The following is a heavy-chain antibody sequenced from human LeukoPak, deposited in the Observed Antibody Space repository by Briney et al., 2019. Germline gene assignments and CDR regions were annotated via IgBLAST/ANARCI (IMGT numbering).Heavy chain of an antibody. CDR2: ISAYNGNT. CDR3: ARSSGFGYDTNFDY. V-gene: IGHV1-18*01. Sequence: GASVKVSCKASGYTFTSYGISWVRQAPGQGLEWMGWISAYNGNTNYAQKLQGRVTMTTDTSTSTAYMELRGLRSDGTAVYYCARSSGFGYDTNFDYWGQGTLVTVSS. CDR1: GYTFTSYG. J-gene: IGHJ4*02. D-gene: IGHD5-12*01.